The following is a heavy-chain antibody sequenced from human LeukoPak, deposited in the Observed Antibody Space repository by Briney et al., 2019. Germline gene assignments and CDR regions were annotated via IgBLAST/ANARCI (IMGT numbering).Heavy chain of an antibody. CDR2: IYYSGST. CDR3: AGRSSNYSNFDY. CDR1: GGSISSYY. J-gene: IGHJ4*02. Sequence: PSETLSLTCTVSGGSISSYYRSCIWQPPGKGLEWIGYIYYSGSTTYNPSLKSRVTLSLGTSKNQFSLMLSSVTAAHRAVYYFAGRSSNYSNFDYWGQGTLVTVSS. V-gene: IGHV4-59*01. D-gene: IGHD2-21*01.